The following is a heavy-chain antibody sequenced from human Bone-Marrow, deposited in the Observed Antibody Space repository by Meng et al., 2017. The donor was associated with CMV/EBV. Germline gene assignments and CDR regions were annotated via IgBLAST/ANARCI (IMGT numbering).Heavy chain of an antibody. V-gene: IGHV3-11*01. CDR1: GFAFSDYS. CDR2: ISSSGTNI. CDR3: ARVEGGATYYYYGMDV. Sequence: GESLKISCAASGFAFSDYSMSWMRQAPGKGLEWVSYISSSGTNIYSADSVKGRFTISRDNAKNSLHLQMNSLRTDDTAVYYCARVEGGATYYYYGMDVWGQGTTVTVSS. J-gene: IGHJ6*02. D-gene: IGHD1-26*01.